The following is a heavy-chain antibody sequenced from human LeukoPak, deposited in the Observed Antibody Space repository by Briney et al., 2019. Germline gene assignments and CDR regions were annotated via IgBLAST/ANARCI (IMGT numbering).Heavy chain of an antibody. D-gene: IGHD3-22*01. V-gene: IGHV3-21*01. CDR3: ARALYDSSGYYRLKYYFDY. J-gene: IGHJ4*02. Sequence: GSLRLSCAASGFTFSSYSMNWVRQAPGKGLEWVSSISSSSSYIYYADSVKGRFTISRDNAKNSLYLQMNSLRAEDTAVYYCARALYDSSGYYRLKYYFDYWGQGTLVTVSS. CDR2: ISSSSSYI. CDR1: GFTFSSYS.